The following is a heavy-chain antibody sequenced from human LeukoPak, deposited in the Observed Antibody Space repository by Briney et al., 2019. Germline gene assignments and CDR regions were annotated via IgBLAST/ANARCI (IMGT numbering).Heavy chain of an antibody. V-gene: IGHV3-7*04. D-gene: IGHD2/OR15-2a*01. CDR2: IKQDGSDK. Sequence: GGSLRLSCAPSGFTFSSSWMSWGRQAPGEGLEWVATIKQDGSDKYFVDSVKGRFTISRDNAKNSLYLQMNSLRAEDTAVYSCARNRARFDYWGQGTLVTVSS. CDR1: GFTFSSSW. CDR3: ARNRARFDY. J-gene: IGHJ4*02.